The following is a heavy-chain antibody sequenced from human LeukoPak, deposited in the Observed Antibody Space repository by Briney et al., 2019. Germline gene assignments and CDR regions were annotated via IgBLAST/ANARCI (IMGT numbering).Heavy chain of an antibody. CDR3: ARSLLRPAWLGIDD. Sequence: PGGSLRLSCAASGFTVSRSYMTWVRQRPGKGLEWVAVISYDGNNKYYADSVKGRFTISRDNSKNTLFLQMNSLRAEDTALYYCARSLLRPAWLGIDDWGQGTLVTVSS. J-gene: IGHJ4*02. V-gene: IGHV3-30*03. CDR1: GFTVSRSY. D-gene: IGHD6-19*01. CDR2: ISYDGNNK.